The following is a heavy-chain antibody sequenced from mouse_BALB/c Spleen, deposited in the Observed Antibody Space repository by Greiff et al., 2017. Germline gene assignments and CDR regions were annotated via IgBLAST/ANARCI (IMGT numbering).Heavy chain of an antibody. D-gene: IGHD2-3*01. V-gene: IGHV2-9-2*01. CDR2: IWTGGGT. Sequence: VKLQESGPGLVAPSQSLSITCTVSGFSLTSYDISWIRQPPGKGLEWLGVIWTGGGTNYNSAFMSRLSISKDNSKSQVFLKMNSLQTDDTAIYYCVRDHDDDGYYGGAMDYWGQGTSVTVSS. CDR1: GFSLTSYD. J-gene: IGHJ4*01. CDR3: VRDHDDDGYYGGAMDY.